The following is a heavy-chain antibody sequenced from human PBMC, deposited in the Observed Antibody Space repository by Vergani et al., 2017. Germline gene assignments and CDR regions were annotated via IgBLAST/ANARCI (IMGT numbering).Heavy chain of an antibody. CDR2: INHSGST. CDR3: ARAYYYDSSGYPDAFDI. Sequence: QVQLQQWGAGLLKPSETLSLTCAVHGGSFSGYYWSWIRQPPGKGLEWIGEINHSGSTNYNPSLKSRVTISVDASKNQFSLKLSSVTAADTAVYYCARAYYYDSSGYPDAFDIWGQGTMVTVSS. CDR1: GGSFSGYY. J-gene: IGHJ3*02. D-gene: IGHD3-22*01. V-gene: IGHV4-34*01.